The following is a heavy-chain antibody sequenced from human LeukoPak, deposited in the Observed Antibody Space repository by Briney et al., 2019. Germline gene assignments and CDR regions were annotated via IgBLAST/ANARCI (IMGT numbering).Heavy chain of an antibody. Sequence: SETLSLPCTVSGDSISSYYWSWIRQPPGKGLEWIGYIYYSGSTNYNPSLKSRVTISVDTSKNQFSLKLSSVTAADTAVYYCARASFSTVGAFDIWGQGTMVTVSS. V-gene: IGHV4-59*01. J-gene: IGHJ3*02. D-gene: IGHD4-23*01. CDR2: IYYSGST. CDR1: GDSISSYY. CDR3: ARASFSTVGAFDI.